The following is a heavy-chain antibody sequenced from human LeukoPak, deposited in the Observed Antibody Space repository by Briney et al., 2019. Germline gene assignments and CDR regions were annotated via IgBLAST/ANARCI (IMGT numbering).Heavy chain of an antibody. Sequence: ASVKVSCKASGYTFTGYYMHWGRQAPGQGLEWMGWINPNSGGTNYAQKLQGRVTMTRDTSISTAYMELSRLRSDDTAVYYCARASSMIVVVWAYWGQGTLVTVSS. CDR2: INPNSGGT. D-gene: IGHD3-22*01. J-gene: IGHJ4*02. CDR1: GYTFTGYY. V-gene: IGHV1-2*02. CDR3: ARASSMIVVVWAY.